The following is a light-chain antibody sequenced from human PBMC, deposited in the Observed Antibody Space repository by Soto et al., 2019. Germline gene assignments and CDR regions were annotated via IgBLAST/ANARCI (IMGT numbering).Light chain of an antibody. V-gene: IGLV6-57*04. J-gene: IGLJ3*02. CDR3: QSYDTSIWV. CDR2: EDN. Sequence: NFMLTQPHSVSASPGKTVTISCTRSSGSIGSYYMQWCRQRPGSAPTIVIYEDNQRPSGVPDRFSGSIDYSSNSASLTISGLKIEDEADYYCQSYDTSIWVFGGGTKVTVL. CDR1: SGSIGSYY.